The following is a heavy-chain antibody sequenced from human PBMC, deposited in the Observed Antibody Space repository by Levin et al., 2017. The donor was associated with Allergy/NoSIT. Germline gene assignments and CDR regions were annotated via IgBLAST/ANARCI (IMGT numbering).Heavy chain of an antibody. V-gene: IGHV3-23*01. Sequence: GGSLRLSCAASGFTFSSYVFSWVRQAPGKGLEWVSTLGNSVGTTYYADSVRGRFTISRDNSKNTLYLQMNSLRAEDTAVYYCAKQRPHEIVVVVVAATFPFDDWGQGTLVPVSS. CDR1: GFTFSSYV. D-gene: IGHD2-15*01. CDR3: AKQRPHEIVVVVVAATFPFDD. J-gene: IGHJ4*02. CDR2: LGNSVGTT.